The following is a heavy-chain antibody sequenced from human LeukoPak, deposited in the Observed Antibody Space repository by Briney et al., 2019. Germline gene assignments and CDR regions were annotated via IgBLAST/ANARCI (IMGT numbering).Heavy chain of an antibody. Sequence: GGSLRLSCAASGFTFSSYGMHWVRQAPGKGLEWVAVIWYDGSNKYYADSVKGRFTISRDNSKNTLYLQMNSLRAEDTAVYYCARDRYYYGSGSYYTPLAGWFDPWGQGTLVTVSS. CDR2: IWYDGSNK. CDR1: GFTFSSYG. CDR3: ARDRYYYGSGSYYTPLAGWFDP. D-gene: IGHD3-10*01. V-gene: IGHV3-33*01. J-gene: IGHJ5*02.